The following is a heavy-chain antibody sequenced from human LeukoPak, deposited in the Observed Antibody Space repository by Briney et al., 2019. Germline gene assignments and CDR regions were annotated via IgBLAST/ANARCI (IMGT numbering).Heavy chain of an antibody. CDR1: GFTFSSYA. J-gene: IGHJ4*02. V-gene: IGHV4-34*01. D-gene: IGHD6-19*01. CDR2: INHSGST. Sequence: GSLRLSCAASGFTFSSYAMSWVRQAPGKGLEWIGEINHSGSTNYNPSLKSRVTISVDTSKNQFSLKLSSVTAADTAVYYCARGGSGWADYFDYWGQGTLVTVSS. CDR3: ARGGSGWADYFDY.